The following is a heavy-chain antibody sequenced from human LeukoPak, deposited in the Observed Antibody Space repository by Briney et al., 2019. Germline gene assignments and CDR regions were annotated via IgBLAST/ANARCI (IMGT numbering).Heavy chain of an antibody. J-gene: IGHJ4*02. Sequence: ASVKVSCKASGYTFTGYYMHWVRQAPGQRLEWMGWINPNSGGTNYAQKLQGRVTMTTDTSTSTAYMELRSLRSDDTAVYYCARDHYYGSGSTPIPNDYWGQGTLVTVSS. D-gene: IGHD3-10*01. CDR2: INPNSGGT. CDR1: GYTFTGYY. V-gene: IGHV1-2*02. CDR3: ARDHYYGSGSTPIPNDY.